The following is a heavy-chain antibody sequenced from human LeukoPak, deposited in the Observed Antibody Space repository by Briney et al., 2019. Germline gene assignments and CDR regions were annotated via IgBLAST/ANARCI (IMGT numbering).Heavy chain of an antibody. D-gene: IGHD3-3*01. Sequence: RPSETLSLTCTVSGGSISSSSYYWGWIRQPPGKGLEWIGSIYYSGSTYYNPSLKSRVTISVDTSKNQFSLKLSSVTAADTAVYYCARVKTYYDLQDGGFSDAFDIWGQGTMVTVSS. CDR1: GGSISSSSYY. CDR2: IYYSGST. CDR3: ARVKTYYDLQDGGFSDAFDI. J-gene: IGHJ3*02. V-gene: IGHV4-39*01.